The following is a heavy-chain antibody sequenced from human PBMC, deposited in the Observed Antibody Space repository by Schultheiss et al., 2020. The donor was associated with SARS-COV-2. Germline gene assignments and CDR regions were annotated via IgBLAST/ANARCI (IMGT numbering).Heavy chain of an antibody. CDR3: AKGAVAGDDAFHL. Sequence: GGSLRLSCAASGFTLSSYEMNWVRQAPGRGLEWVSVVGGDGGRTYYADSVKGRFTISRDNSRNTLYLQMHILKAEDTAVYYCAKGAVAGDDAFHLWGQGTMVTVSS. V-gene: IGHV3-23*01. D-gene: IGHD6-19*01. CDR2: VGGDGGRT. J-gene: IGHJ3*01. CDR1: GFTLSSYE.